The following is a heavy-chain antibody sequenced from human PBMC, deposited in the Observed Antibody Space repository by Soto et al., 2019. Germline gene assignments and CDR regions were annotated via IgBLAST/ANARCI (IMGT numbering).Heavy chain of an antibody. CDR3: ARGHPYYYDSSGYYKYFDY. J-gene: IGHJ4*02. CDR2: ISAYNGNT. V-gene: IGHV1-18*01. D-gene: IGHD3-22*01. Sequence: QVQLVQSGAEVKKPGASVKVSCKASGYTFTSYGISWVRQAPGQGLEWMGWISAYNGNTNYAQKLQGRVTMTTDTSTSTADMELRSLRSDATAVYYCARGHPYYYDSSGYYKYFDYWGQGTLVTVSS. CDR1: GYTFTSYG.